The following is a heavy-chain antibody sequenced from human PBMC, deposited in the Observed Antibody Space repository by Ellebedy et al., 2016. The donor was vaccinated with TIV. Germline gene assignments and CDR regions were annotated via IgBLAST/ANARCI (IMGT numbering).Heavy chain of an antibody. D-gene: IGHD5-12*01. CDR2: IIPIFGTA. CDR3: ARGKRGYSGYDFDY. Sequence: SVKVSCXASGGTFSSYAISWVRQAPGQGLEWMGGIIPIFGTANYAQKFQGRVTITADESTSTAYMELSSLRSEDTAVYYCARGKRGYSGYDFDYWGQGTLVTVSS. J-gene: IGHJ4*02. V-gene: IGHV1-69*13. CDR1: GGTFSSYA.